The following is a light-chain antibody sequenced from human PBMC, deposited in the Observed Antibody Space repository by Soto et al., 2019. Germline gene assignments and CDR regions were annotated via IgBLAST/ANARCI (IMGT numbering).Light chain of an antibody. CDR3: QQYGSSPWT. CDR2: GAS. V-gene: IGKV3-20*01. Sequence: EIVVTQSPGTVSLSPGERATLSCRASQSVSSSYLAWYQQKPGQAPRPLIYGASSRAIGIPDRFSGSGSGTDFTLTISRLEPEDFAVYYCQQYGSSPWTFGQGTKVAIK. J-gene: IGKJ1*01. CDR1: QSVSSSY.